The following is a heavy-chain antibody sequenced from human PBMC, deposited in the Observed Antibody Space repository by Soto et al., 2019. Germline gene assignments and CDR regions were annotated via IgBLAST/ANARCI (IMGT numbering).Heavy chain of an antibody. D-gene: IGHD3-3*01. J-gene: IGHJ6*03. Sequence: PSETLSLTCTVSGGSISSYYWSWIRQPPGKGLEWIGYIYYSGSTNYNPSLKSRVTISVDTSKNQFSLKLSSVTAADTAVYYCARHRRYDFWSGLTTGYYYYYYMDVWGKGTTVTVSS. CDR1: GGSISSYY. CDR2: IYYSGST. CDR3: ARHRRYDFWSGLTTGYYYYYYMDV. V-gene: IGHV4-59*08.